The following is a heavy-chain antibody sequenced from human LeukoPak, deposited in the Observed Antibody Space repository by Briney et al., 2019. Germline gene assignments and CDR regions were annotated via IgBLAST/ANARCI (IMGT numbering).Heavy chain of an antibody. CDR3: ARHDYGGNRGDFDY. CDR1: AGSISSDY. D-gene: IGHD4-23*01. J-gene: IGHJ4*02. V-gene: IGHV4-59*01. CDR2: IYYSGST. Sequence: PSETLSVTCTGPAGSISSDYWNWILHPPWKGQLSIGYIYYSGSTNYNPSIKSRVTISVDTSKNQFSLKLSSVTAADKAVYYCARHDYGGNRGDFDYWGQGTLVTVSS.